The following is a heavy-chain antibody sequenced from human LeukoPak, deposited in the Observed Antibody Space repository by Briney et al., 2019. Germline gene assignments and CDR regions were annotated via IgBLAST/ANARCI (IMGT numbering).Heavy chain of an antibody. Sequence: GGSLRLSCAASGFTFNKYAIHWVRQAPGKGLEWVTVISYDGSYKDYPDSVKGRFTISRDNSKNTLYLQMNSLRPEDTAVFYCATNDYGASDYWGQGTLVTVSS. CDR2: ISYDGSYK. CDR3: ATNDYGASDY. V-gene: IGHV3-30*04. CDR1: GFTFNKYA. J-gene: IGHJ4*02. D-gene: IGHD4-17*01.